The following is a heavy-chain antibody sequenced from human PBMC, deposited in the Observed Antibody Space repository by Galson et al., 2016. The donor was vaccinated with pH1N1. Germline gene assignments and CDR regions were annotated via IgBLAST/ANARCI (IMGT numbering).Heavy chain of an antibody. J-gene: IGHJ2*01. D-gene: IGHD1-26*01. V-gene: IGHV3-48*04. CDR3: AKTVPHAHYQFDL. CDR2: ITSSSRTI. CDR1: GFVFRDYG. Sequence: SLRLSCAASGFVFRDYGMNWVRQAPGKGLEWLAYITSSSRTIHYTDSVKGRFTISRDNARNSLFLQMKSVRVDDTAVYFCAKTVPHAHYQFDLWGRGTPVTVSS.